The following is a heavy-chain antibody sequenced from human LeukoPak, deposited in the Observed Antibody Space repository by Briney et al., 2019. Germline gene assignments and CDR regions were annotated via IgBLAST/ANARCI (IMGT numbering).Heavy chain of an antibody. J-gene: IGHJ4*02. V-gene: IGHV4-61*02. Sequence: SETLSLTCAVSGGSVSRGYYYWSWIRQPAGERLEWIGRIYTDGSTYYNPSLKSRVTISLDTSKNHFSLKLTSVTAADTAVYHCAREAVSGPFHYWGQGTLVTVSS. CDR2: IYTDGST. CDR3: AREAVSGPFHY. D-gene: IGHD6-19*01. CDR1: GGSVSRGYYY.